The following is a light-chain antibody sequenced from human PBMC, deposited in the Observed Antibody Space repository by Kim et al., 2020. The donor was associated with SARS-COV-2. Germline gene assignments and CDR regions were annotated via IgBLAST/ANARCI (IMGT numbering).Light chain of an antibody. CDR2: RNN. J-gene: IGLJ1*01. Sequence: ELTQPPSASGTPGQRVTISCSGSSSNIGSNYVYWYQQLPGTAPKLLIYRNNQRPSGVPDRFSGSKSGTSASLAISGLRSEDEADYYCAAWDDSLSALYVFGTGTKVTVL. CDR1: SSNIGSNY. V-gene: IGLV1-47*01. CDR3: AAWDDSLSALYV.